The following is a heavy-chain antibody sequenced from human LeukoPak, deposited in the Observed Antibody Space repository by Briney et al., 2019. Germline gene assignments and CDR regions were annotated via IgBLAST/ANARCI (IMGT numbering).Heavy chain of an antibody. CDR1: GGSFSGYY. J-gene: IGHJ4*02. CDR3: ARAPSSSLAYFDY. CDR2: INHSGST. Sequence: SETLSLTCAVYGGSFSGYYWSWIRQPPGKGLEWIGEINHSGSTNYNPSLKSRVTISVDTSKNQFSLKLSSVTAADTAVYYCARAPSSSLAYFDYWGQGTLATVSS. V-gene: IGHV4-34*01. D-gene: IGHD6-6*01.